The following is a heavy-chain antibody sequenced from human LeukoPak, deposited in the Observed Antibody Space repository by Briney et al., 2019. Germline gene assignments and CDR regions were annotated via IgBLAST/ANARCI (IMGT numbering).Heavy chain of an antibody. CDR1: GYTFNSYD. CDR2: MNPNSGNT. CDR3: AVGGWELLRRSNYFDY. V-gene: IGHV1-8*01. D-gene: IGHD1-26*01. J-gene: IGHJ4*02. Sequence: ASVKVSCKASGYTFNSYDINWVRQATGQGLEWMGWMNPNSGNTGYAQKFQGRVTMTRNTSISTAYMELSSLRSEDTAVYYCAVGGWELLRRSNYFDYWGQGTLVTVSS.